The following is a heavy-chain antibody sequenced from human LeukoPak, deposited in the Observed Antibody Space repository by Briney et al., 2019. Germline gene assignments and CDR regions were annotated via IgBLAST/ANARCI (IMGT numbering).Heavy chain of an antibody. V-gene: IGHV1-2*02. CDR2: INPNSGGT. CDR1: GYTFSDYY. J-gene: IGHJ3*02. D-gene: IGHD5-12*01. Sequence: ASVKVSCKASGYTFSDYYIHWVRQAPGQGLEWMGWINPNSGGTNYAQKFQGRVTMTRDTSISTAYMELSKPRSDDTAVYFCARLSWLRHAFDIWGQGTMVTVSS. CDR3: ARLSWLRHAFDI.